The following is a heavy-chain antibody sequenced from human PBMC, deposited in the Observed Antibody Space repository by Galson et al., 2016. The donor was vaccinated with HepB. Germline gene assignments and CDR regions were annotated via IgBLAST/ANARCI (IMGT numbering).Heavy chain of an antibody. CDR2: ISGNGVGT. J-gene: IGHJ3*01. D-gene: IGHD3-3*02. CDR1: RFSLSSYA. CDR3: AKDGAFSDTCYTRVMHAF. Sequence: SLRLSCAASRFSLSSYAMSWVRQAPGKGLEWVSTISGNGVGTYYADSVKGRFTISRDNSRNTLYVQMNSLRAEDTAVYYCAKDGAFSDTCYTRVMHAF. V-gene: IGHV3-23*01.